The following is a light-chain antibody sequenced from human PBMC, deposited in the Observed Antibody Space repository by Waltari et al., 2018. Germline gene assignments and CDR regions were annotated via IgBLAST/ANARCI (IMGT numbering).Light chain of an antibody. V-gene: IGKV1-17*03. J-gene: IGKJ4*01. CDR1: QTINSY. CDR2: AAS. CDR3: QQHNSHPLT. Sequence: DIQMTQSPSSLSASVGDRVTITCRASQTINSYLAWYQQKPGKVPKLLIYAASSLESGVPSRFSGSGSGTEFTLTISSLQPEDFATYYCQQHNSHPLTFGGGTKVEIK.